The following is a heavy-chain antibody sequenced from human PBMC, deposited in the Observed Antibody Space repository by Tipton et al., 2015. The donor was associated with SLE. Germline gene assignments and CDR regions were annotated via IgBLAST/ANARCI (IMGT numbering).Heavy chain of an antibody. Sequence: SLRLSCAASGFVFSNYAMHWVRQAPGKGPEWVAAIWFDGSNQYYGDSVKGRFTVSRDNSKNTLNLLMNSLTAEDTSVYYCARDAGTAFDIWGQGTMVTVSS. J-gene: IGHJ3*02. CDR3: ARDAGTAFDI. V-gene: IGHV3-33*01. D-gene: IGHD1-26*01. CDR2: IWFDGSNQ. CDR1: GFVFSNYA.